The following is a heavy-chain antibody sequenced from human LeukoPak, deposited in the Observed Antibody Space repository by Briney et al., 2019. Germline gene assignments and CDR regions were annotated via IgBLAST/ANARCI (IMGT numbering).Heavy chain of an antibody. CDR2: IRSKANSYAT. D-gene: IGHD6-19*01. CDR3: TRPLGYGSGWYAYY. V-gene: IGHV3-73*01. CDR1: GFTFSGSA. J-gene: IGHJ4*02. Sequence: GGSLRLSCAASGFTFSGSAMHWARQASGKGLEWVGRIRSKANSYATAYAASVKGRFTISRDDSKNTAYLQMNSLKTEDTAVYYCTRPLGYGSGWYAYYWGQGTLVTVSS.